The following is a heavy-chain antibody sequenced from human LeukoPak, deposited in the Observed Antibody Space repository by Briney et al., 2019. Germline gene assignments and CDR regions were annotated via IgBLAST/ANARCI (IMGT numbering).Heavy chain of an antibody. V-gene: IGHV3-23*01. CDR2: LSGGGGST. Sequence: GGSLRLSCAASGFTFSGYAMSWVPKAPGKGWEGVSALSGGGGSTYYADSVKGRFTISRDNSKNTLYLQMNSLRAEDTAVYYCAKPSYGESFYYFDYWGQGTLVTVSS. D-gene: IGHD1-26*01. J-gene: IGHJ4*02. CDR1: GFTFSGYA. CDR3: AKPSYGESFYYFDY.